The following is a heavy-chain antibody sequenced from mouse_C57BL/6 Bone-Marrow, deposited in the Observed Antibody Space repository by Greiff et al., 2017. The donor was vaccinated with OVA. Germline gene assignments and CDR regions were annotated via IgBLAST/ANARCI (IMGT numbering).Heavy chain of an antibody. CDR1: GYTFTSYW. D-gene: IGHD5-5*01. CDR3: AAYLYYFDY. J-gene: IGHJ2*01. V-gene: IGHV1-69*01. Sequence: QVQLQQPGAELVMPGASVKLSCKASGYTFTSYWMHWVKQRPGQGLEWIGEIDPSDSYTNYNQKFKGKSTLTVDKSSSTAYMQLSSLTSEDSAVYYCAAYLYYFDYWGQGTTLTVSS. CDR2: IDPSDSYT.